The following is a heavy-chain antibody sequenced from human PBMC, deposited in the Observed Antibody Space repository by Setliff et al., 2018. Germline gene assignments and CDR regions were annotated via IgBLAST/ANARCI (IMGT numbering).Heavy chain of an antibody. V-gene: IGHV3-7*01. D-gene: IGHD2-15*01. Sequence: GGSLRLPCTASGLSYINDWVSWVRQAPGKGLECLASINPHGSEKYYADSVRGRFTISGDNAQNTLYLHMNNLRAEDTAVYYCARDGVLYGMDVWGQGTTVTVSS. CDR1: GLSYINDW. J-gene: IGHJ6*02. CDR3: ARDGVLYGMDV. CDR2: INPHGSEK.